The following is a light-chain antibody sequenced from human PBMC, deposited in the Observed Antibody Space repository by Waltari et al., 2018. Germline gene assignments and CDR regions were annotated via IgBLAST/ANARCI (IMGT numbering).Light chain of an antibody. CDR1: NHNVATEG. J-gene: IGLJ1*01. Sequence: QAGLTQPPSVSKHLGQTATVTCTGNNHNVATEGVAWLQQHQGHPPKLLFYRNDNRPSGISERFSAFRAGDTASLTITRLQPEDEADYYCSTWDDSLKSYVFGPGTKVTVL. CDR3: STWDDSLKSYV. CDR2: RND. V-gene: IGLV10-54*04.